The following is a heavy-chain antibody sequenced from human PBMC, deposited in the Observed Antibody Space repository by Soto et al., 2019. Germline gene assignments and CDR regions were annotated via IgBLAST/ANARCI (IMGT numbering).Heavy chain of an antibody. CDR2: IYYSGST. CDR3: ARVGELTETFYIFYFDC. Sequence: SETLSLTCTVSGGSISSYYWSWIRQPPGKGLEWIGYIYYSGSTNYNPSLRSRVTTSVDKSKNQVSLRLTSVTAADTAFYYCARVGELTETFYIFYFDCWGQGALVTVSS. D-gene: IGHD3-10*01. V-gene: IGHV4-59*12. J-gene: IGHJ4*02. CDR1: GGSISSYY.